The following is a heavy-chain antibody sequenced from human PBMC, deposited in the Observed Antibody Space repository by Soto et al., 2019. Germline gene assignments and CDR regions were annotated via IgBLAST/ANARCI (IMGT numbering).Heavy chain of an antibody. V-gene: IGHV3-33*01. CDR2: IWYHGIDK. J-gene: IGHJ4*02. CDR3: ATGFLGLCTGGNCPLDY. D-gene: IGHD2-15*01. CDR1: GFTFSRQA. Sequence: QVQLVESGGGVVQPERSLRLSCAASGFTFSRQAMHWVRQAPGRGLEWVAVIWYHGIDKYYADSVKGRFTISTDNSQNTVYLQMNSVRGEDTAVYYCATGFLGLCTGGNCPLDYWGQGTLVTVSS.